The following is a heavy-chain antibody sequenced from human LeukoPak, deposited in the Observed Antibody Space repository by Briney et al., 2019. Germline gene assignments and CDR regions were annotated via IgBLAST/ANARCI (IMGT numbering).Heavy chain of an antibody. CDR3: ARDLSLIDY. J-gene: IGHJ4*02. CDR1: GYTFTSYD. D-gene: IGHD4/OR15-4a*01. V-gene: IGHV1-8*02. CDR2: MNPNSGNT. Sequence: ASVKVSCKASGYTFTSYDINWVRQATGQGLEWMGWMNPNSGNTGYAQKFQGRVTMTTDTSTSTAYMELRSLRSDDTAVYYCARDLSLIDYWGQGTLVTVSS.